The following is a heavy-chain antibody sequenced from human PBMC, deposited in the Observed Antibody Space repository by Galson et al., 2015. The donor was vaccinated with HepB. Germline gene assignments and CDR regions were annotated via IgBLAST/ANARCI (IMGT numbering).Heavy chain of an antibody. Sequence: SVKVSCKASGYTFTSYGISWVRQAPGQGLEWMGWISAYNGNTNYAQKLQGRVTMTTDTSTSTAYMELRSLRSDDTAVYYCARVGKGLLGYCSGGSCYQPYYYYGMDVWGQGTTVTVSS. CDR3: ARVGKGLLGYCSGGSCYQPYYYYGMDV. V-gene: IGHV1-18*01. CDR1: GYTFTSYG. D-gene: IGHD2-15*01. J-gene: IGHJ6*02. CDR2: ISAYNGNT.